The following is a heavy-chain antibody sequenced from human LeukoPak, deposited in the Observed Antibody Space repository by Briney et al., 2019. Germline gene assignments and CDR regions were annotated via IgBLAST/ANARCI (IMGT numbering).Heavy chain of an antibody. CDR2: INWNGAST. V-gene: IGHV3-20*04. D-gene: IGHD3-22*01. J-gene: IGHJ6*03. CDR3: AKDADRSYYYYMDV. CDR1: GFTFDDYG. Sequence: SGGSLRLSCAASGFTFDDYGMSWVRQAPGKGLEWVSGINWNGASTAYADSVKGRFTISRDNAKNSLYLQMNSLRAEDMALYYCAKDADRSYYYYMDVWGKGTTVTVSS.